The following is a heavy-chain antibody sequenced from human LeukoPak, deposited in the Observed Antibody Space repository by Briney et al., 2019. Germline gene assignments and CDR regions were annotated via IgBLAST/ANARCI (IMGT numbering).Heavy chain of an antibody. D-gene: IGHD5-12*01. V-gene: IGHV3-30*04. CDR1: GFTFSSSA. CDR2: ITYDGSNT. Sequence: GGSLRPSCAASGFTFSSSAMHWARQPPGKGLEWVAVITYDGSNTYNPDSGKGRFTISRDNSKNTLYLQMNSLRAEDTAVYYCARAERGGYSGYDYGMDLWGKGTTVTVSS. J-gene: IGHJ6*04. CDR3: ARAERGGYSGYDYGMDL.